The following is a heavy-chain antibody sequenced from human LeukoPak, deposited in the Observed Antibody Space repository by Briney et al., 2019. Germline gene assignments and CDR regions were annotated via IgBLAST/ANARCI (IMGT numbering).Heavy chain of an antibody. CDR1: GYTFTSYG. CDR2: ISAY. J-gene: IGHJ4*02. CDR3: ARRFNYYESSGYYEGFYFDY. V-gene: IGHV1-18*01. Sequence: ASVKVSCKASGYTFTSYGISWVRQAPGQGLEWMGWISAYAQKFQGRVTMTTDTSTSTAYMELRSLRSDDTAVYYCARRFNYYESSGYYEGFYFDYWGQGTLVTVSS. D-gene: IGHD3-22*01.